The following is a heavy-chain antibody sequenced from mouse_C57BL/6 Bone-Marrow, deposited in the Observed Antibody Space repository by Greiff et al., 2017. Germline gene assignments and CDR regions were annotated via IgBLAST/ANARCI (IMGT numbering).Heavy chain of an antibody. CDR3: ARWLLRRDYAKGS. D-gene: IGHD2-3*01. CDR2: IYPRSGNT. CDR1: GYTFTSYG. V-gene: IGHV1-81*01. J-gene: IGHJ4*01. Sequence: QVQLQQSGAELARPGASVKLSCKASGYTFTSYGISWVKQRTGQGLEWIGEIYPRSGNTYYNEKFKGKATLTADKSSSTAYMELRSLTSEDSAVYFCARWLLRRDYAKGSWGQGTSVTVSS.